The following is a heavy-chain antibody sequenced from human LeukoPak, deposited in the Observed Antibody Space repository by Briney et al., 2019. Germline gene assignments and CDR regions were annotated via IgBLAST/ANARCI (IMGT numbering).Heavy chain of an antibody. CDR3: ARDSRAMIGIPDAFDI. Sequence: TGGSLRLSCAASGFTFSSYAMHWVRQAPGKGLEWVAVISYDGSNKYYADSVKGRFTISRDNSKNTLYLQMNSLRAEDTAVYYCARDSRAMIGIPDAFDIWGQGTMVTVSS. V-gene: IGHV3-30-3*01. J-gene: IGHJ3*02. CDR2: ISYDGSNK. CDR1: GFTFSSYA. D-gene: IGHD3-22*01.